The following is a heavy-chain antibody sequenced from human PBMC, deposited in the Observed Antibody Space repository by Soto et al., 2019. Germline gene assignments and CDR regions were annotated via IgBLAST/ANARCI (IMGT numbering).Heavy chain of an antibody. V-gene: IGHV1-69*04. D-gene: IGHD3-3*01. CDR2: IIPILGIA. J-gene: IGHJ4*02. CDR1: GGTFSSYT. Sequence: GASVKVSCKASGGTFSSYTISWVRQAPGQGLEWMGRIIPILGIANYAQKFQGRVTITADKSTSTAYMELSSLRSEDTAVYYCARDPPLSFSEPPMTFDYWGQGTLVTVSS. CDR3: ARDPPLSFSEPPMTFDY.